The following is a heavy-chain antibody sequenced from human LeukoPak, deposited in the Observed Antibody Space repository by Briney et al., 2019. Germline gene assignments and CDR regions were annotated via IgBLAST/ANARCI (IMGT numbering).Heavy chain of an antibody. CDR2: IYYSGST. Sequence: KPSETLSLTCTVSGGSISSYYWSWIRQPPGKGLEWIGYIYYSGSTNYNPSLKSRVTISVDTSKNQFSLKLSSVTAADTAVYYCARYSSREYYFDYWGQGTLVTVSS. CDR3: ARYSSREYYFDY. J-gene: IGHJ4*02. CDR1: GGSISSYY. V-gene: IGHV4-59*01. D-gene: IGHD6-13*01.